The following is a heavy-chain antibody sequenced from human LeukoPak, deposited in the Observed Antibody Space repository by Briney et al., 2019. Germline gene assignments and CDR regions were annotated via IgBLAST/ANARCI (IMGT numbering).Heavy chain of an antibody. Sequence: ASVKVSCKASGYTFTSYGISWVRQAPGQGLEWMGWISAYNGNTNYAQKLQGRVTMTTDTSTSTAYMELRSLRSDDTAVYYCARDLRGFHGGDDFDYWGQGTLVTISS. V-gene: IGHV1-18*01. D-gene: IGHD2-21*02. CDR1: GYTFTSYG. J-gene: IGHJ4*02. CDR3: ARDLRGFHGGDDFDY. CDR2: ISAYNGNT.